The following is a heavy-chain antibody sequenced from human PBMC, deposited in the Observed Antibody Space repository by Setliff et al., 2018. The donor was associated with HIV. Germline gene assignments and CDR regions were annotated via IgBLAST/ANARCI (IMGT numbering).Heavy chain of an antibody. CDR2: INHSGST. Sequence: SETLSLTCAVYGGSFSGYYWNWIRQPPGKGLEWIGEINHSGSTNYNPSLKSRVTISIDTSKNQFSLKLTSVTAADTAVYYCARGKGGLVGPAEFDYWGPGTLVTVSS. V-gene: IGHV4-34*01. D-gene: IGHD1-26*01. CDR3: ARGKGGLVGPAEFDY. CDR1: GGSFSGYY. J-gene: IGHJ4*02.